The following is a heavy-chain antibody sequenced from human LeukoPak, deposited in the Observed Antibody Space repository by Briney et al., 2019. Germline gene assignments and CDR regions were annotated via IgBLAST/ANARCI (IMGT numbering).Heavy chain of an antibody. CDR2: INPNSGGT. Sequence: ASVKVSCKASGYTFTGYYMHWVRQAPGQGLEWMGWINPNSGGTNYAQKFQGRVTMTRDTSISTAYMELSRLRSDDTAVYYCARAKNYDFWSGPNSTPNDYWGQGTLVTVSS. D-gene: IGHD3-3*01. J-gene: IGHJ4*02. CDR1: GYTFTGYY. CDR3: ARAKNYDFWSGPNSTPNDY. V-gene: IGHV1-2*02.